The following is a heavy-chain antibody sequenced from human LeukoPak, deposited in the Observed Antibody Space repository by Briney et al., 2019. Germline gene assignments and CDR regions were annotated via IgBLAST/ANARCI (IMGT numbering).Heavy chain of an antibody. Sequence: GGSLRLSCAASGFTFSSYAMSWVRQAPGKGLERVSAISGSGGSTYYADSVKGRFTISRDNSKNTLYLQMNSLRAEDTAVYYCAKSDCGGDCASEYFQHWGQGTLVTVSS. J-gene: IGHJ1*01. V-gene: IGHV3-23*01. D-gene: IGHD2-21*02. CDR3: AKSDCGGDCASEYFQH. CDR1: GFTFSSYA. CDR2: ISGSGGST.